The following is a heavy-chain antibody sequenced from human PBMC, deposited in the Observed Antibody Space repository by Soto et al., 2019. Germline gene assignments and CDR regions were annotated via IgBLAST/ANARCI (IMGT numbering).Heavy chain of an antibody. D-gene: IGHD6-13*01. Sequence: PSQTLSLTCAISGDSVSSNSAAWNWIRQSPSRGLEWLGRTYYRSKWYNDYAVSVKSRITINPDTSKNQFSLQLNSVTPEDTAVYYCARAGGSIAAAGDAFDIWGQGTMVPVSS. CDR2: TYYRSKWYN. CDR3: ARAGGSIAAAGDAFDI. CDR1: GDSVSSNSAA. J-gene: IGHJ3*02. V-gene: IGHV6-1*01.